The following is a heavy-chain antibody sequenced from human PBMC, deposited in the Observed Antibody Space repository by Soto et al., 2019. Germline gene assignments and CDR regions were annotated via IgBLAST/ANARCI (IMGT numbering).Heavy chain of an antibody. CDR3: ARDCSTTSGQNGPYYFDY. V-gene: IGHV4-61*01. CDR1: GGSVSSNSYY. D-gene: IGHD2-2*01. CDR2: IYYSGRT. J-gene: IGHJ4*02. Sequence: SETLSLTCTVSGGSVSSNSYYWSWIRQPPGKGLEWIGYIYYSGRTDYNPSLKSRVSISVDTSRNQFSLKLYSVTAADTAVYYCARDCSTTSGQNGPYYFDYWGQGTLVTVSS.